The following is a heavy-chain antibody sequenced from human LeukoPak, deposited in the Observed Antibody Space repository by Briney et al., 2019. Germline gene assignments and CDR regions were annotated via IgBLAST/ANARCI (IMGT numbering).Heavy chain of an antibody. Sequence: SETLSLTCAVYGGSFSGYYWSWIRQPPGKGLEWIGEINHSGSTNYNPSLKSRVTISVDTSKNQFSLKLSSVTAADTAVYYCARVAGYDFWSGYSNYYYYMDVWGKGTTVTVSS. CDR2: INHSGST. J-gene: IGHJ6*03. CDR1: GGSFSGYY. D-gene: IGHD3-3*01. V-gene: IGHV4-34*01. CDR3: ARVAGYDFWSGYSNYYYYMDV.